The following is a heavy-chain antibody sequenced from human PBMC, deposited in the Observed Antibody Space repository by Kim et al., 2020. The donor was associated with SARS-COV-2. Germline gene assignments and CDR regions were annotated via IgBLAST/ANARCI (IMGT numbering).Heavy chain of an antibody. J-gene: IGHJ4*02. Sequence: GGSLRLSCAASGFTFSSYGMHWVRQAPGKGLEWVAVIWYDGSNKYYADSVKGRFTISRDNSKNTLYLQMNSLRAEDTAVYYCAREKQWLVLASYYFDYWGRGTLVTVSS. D-gene: IGHD6-19*01. CDR1: GFTFSSYG. V-gene: IGHV3-33*01. CDR2: IWYDGSNK. CDR3: AREKQWLVLASYYFDY.